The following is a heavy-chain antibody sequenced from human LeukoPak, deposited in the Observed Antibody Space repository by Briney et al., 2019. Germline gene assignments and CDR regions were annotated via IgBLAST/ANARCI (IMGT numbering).Heavy chain of an antibody. D-gene: IGHD3-22*01. CDR3: ARRYYDSSGYFDY. CDR2: ISSSSSYI. J-gene: IGHJ4*02. CDR1: GFTFSSYS. Sequence: GGSLRLSCAASGFTFSSYSMXWVRQAPGXGXXWVSSISSSSSYIYYADSVKGRFTISRDNAKNSLYLQMNSLRAEDTAVYYCARRYYDSSGYFDYWGQGTLVTVSS. V-gene: IGHV3-21*01.